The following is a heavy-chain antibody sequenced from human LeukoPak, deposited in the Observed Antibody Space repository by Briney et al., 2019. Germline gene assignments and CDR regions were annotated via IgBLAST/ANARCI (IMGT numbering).Heavy chain of an antibody. Sequence: PGGSLRLSCAASGFTFSSYSMNWVRQAPGKGLEWVSYISSGSSTIYYADSVKGRFTTSRDNAKNSLYLQVNSLRDEDTAVYYCAREIVATINYNHYYYGMNVWGQGTTVTVSS. CDR1: GFTFSSYS. J-gene: IGHJ6*02. CDR3: AREIVATINYNHYYYGMNV. CDR2: ISSGSSTI. D-gene: IGHD5-12*01. V-gene: IGHV3-48*02.